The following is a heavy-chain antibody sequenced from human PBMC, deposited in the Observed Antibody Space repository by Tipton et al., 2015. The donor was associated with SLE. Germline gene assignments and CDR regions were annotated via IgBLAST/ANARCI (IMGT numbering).Heavy chain of an antibody. CDR3: ARGDFVGAAFVDAFDI. J-gene: IGHJ3*02. CDR2: IKPDGSEG. D-gene: IGHD1-26*01. Sequence: SLRLSCAASGFTSSSYWMSWVRQAPGKGLEWVANIKPDGSEGFYVESVEGRFTISRDNAQDSLYLQMNSLRAEDTAVYYCARGDFVGAAFVDAFDIWGQGTVVTVSS. CDR1: GFTSSSYW. V-gene: IGHV3-7*01.